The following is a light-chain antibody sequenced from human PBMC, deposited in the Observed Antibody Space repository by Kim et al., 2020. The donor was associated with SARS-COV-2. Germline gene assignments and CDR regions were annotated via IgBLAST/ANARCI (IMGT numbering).Light chain of an antibody. J-gene: IGKJ1*01. Sequence: TLSASVGDRVTLTWRASQSVSRWLAWYQQKPGKAPKLLIYDGSNLQSGVPSRFSGSGSGTECTLTISSLQPDDFAIYYCQHRQTFGQGTKVEIK. CDR1: QSVSRW. CDR3: QHRQT. CDR2: DGS. V-gene: IGKV1-5*01.